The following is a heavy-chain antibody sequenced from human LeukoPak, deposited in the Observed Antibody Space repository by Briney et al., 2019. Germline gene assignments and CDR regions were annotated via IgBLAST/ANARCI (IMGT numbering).Heavy chain of an antibody. D-gene: IGHD3-22*01. CDR1: GGSISSGGYY. CDR2: IYYSGST. V-gene: IGHV4-31*03. CDR3: ARDGAYYDSSGYRLYYFDY. J-gene: IGHJ4*02. Sequence: SETLSLTCTVSGGSISSGGYYWGWIRQHPGKGLEWIGYIYYSGSTYYNPSLKSRVTISVDTSKNQFSLKLSSVTAADTAVYYCARDGAYYDSSGYRLYYFDYWGQGTLVTVSS.